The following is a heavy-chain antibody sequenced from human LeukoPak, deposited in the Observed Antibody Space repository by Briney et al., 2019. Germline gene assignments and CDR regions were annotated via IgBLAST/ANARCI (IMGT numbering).Heavy chain of an antibody. CDR3: ARDDGSSSLNAFDI. D-gene: IGHD6-6*01. V-gene: IGHV1-2*02. J-gene: IGHJ3*02. CDR1: GYTFTDYY. Sequence: ASVKVSCKASGYTFTDYYIHWVRQAPGQGLEWMAWMNPNSGGTSYAQKFQGRVTMTRDTSISTAYMELSRLTSDDTAVYYCARDDGSSSLNAFDIWGQGTLVTVSS. CDR2: MNPNSGGT.